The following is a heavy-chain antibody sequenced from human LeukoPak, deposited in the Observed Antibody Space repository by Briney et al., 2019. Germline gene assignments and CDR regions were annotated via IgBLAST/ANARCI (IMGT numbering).Heavy chain of an antibody. CDR1: GGSFSGYY. J-gene: IGHJ3*02. Sequence: SETLSLTCAVYGGSFSGYYWSWIRQPPGKGLEWIGEINHSGSTNYNPSLKSRVTISVDTSKNQFSLKLSSVTAADTAVYYCARGRYCSADVCSGGDAFDIWGQGTMVSVSS. CDR3: ARGRYCSADVCSGGDAFDI. D-gene: IGHD2-15*01. CDR2: INHSGST. V-gene: IGHV4-34*01.